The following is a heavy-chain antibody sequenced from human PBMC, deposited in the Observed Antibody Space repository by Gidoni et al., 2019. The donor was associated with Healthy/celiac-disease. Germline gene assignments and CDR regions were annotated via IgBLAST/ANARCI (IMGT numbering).Heavy chain of an antibody. D-gene: IGHD2-2*03. CDR1: GYPFTGHY. CDR2: INPNSGGT. CDR3: ARVDIVVTTSNYYYYYMDV. J-gene: IGHJ6*03. V-gene: IGHV1-2*02. Sequence: QVQLVQAGAEVKKPGASVKVSCKASGYPFTGHYMHWVRQAPGQGLEWMGWINPNSGGTNYEQKFQGRVTMTRDTSISTAYMELSRLRSDDTAVYYCARVDIVVTTSNYYYYYMDVWGKGTTVTVSS.